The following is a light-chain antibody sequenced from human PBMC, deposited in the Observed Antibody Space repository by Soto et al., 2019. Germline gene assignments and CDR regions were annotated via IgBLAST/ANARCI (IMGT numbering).Light chain of an antibody. CDR3: QSYARSLSGSRV. CDR2: DTS. J-gene: IGLJ1*01. V-gene: IGLV1-40*01. CDR1: SSNIGAGYD. Sequence: QSVLTQPPSVSGAPGQRVTISSTGSSSNIGAGYDVHWYQQLPGTAPKLLIYDTSNRPSGVPDRFSGSKSGTSASLAITGLQAEYEADYYCQSYARSLSGSRVFGTGTKLTVL.